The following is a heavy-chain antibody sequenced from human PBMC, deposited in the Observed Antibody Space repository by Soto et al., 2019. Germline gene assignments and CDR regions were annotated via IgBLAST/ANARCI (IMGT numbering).Heavy chain of an antibody. CDR2: MYYSGRT. J-gene: IGHJ5*02. V-gene: IGHV4-59*01. D-gene: IGHD1-26*01. CDR3: ARGPLSPLIGGPTRGPWFDP. CDR1: GGSLSSYY. Sequence: SETLSLTCSVSGGSLSSYYWTWIRQPPAKELAFIGYMYYSGRTNYSHSLKSRVTISVGTSKSHVSLKLRSVTAADTAVYYCARGPLSPLIGGPTRGPWFDPWGQGTLVTVSS.